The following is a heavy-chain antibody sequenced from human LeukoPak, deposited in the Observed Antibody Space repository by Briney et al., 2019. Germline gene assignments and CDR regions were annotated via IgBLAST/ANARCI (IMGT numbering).Heavy chain of an antibody. CDR1: GFSFSNYE. J-gene: IGHJ4*02. V-gene: IGHV3-48*03. CDR3: ARDRWRSGVYEGDFDY. Sequence: PGGSLRLSCAASGFSFSNYEMNWVRQAPGKGLEWLSYIDATGNIIYYADSVKGRFTISRANAKNSLYLQMNSLRVEDTAVYYCARDRWRSGVYEGDFDYWGQGTLVTVSS. D-gene: IGHD5/OR15-5a*01. CDR2: IDATGNII.